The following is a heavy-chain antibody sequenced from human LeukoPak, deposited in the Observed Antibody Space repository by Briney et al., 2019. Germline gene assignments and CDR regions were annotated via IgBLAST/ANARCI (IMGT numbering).Heavy chain of an antibody. D-gene: IGHD3-16*01. Sequence: ASVKVSCKASGYTFTSYDINWVRQAPGQGLEWMGRIIPILGIANYAQKFQGRVTITADKSTSTAYMELSSLRSEDTAVYYCARVEMITFGGFDYWGQGTLVTVSS. CDR2: IIPILGIA. V-gene: IGHV1-69*04. CDR3: ARVEMITFGGFDY. CDR1: GYTFTSYD. J-gene: IGHJ4*02.